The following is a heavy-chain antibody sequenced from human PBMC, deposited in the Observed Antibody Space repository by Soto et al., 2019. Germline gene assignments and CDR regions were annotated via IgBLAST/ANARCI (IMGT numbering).Heavy chain of an antibody. J-gene: IGHJ4*02. CDR3: ASLDSIYFDY. CDR2: ISSSSSYI. CDR1: GFTFSSYS. V-gene: IGHV3-21*01. Sequence: GGSLRLSCAASGFTFSSYSMNWVRQAPGKGLEWVSSISSSSSYIYYADSVKGRFTISRDNAKNSLYLQMNSLRAEGTAVYYCASLDSIYFDYWGQGTLVTVSS. D-gene: IGHD3-22*01.